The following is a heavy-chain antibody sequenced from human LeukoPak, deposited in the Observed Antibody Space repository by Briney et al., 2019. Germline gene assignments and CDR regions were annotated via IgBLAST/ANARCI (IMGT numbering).Heavy chain of an antibody. D-gene: IGHD4-17*01. V-gene: IGHV3-30*02. J-gene: IGHJ6*02. CDR1: GFTFSSYG. Sequence: GGSLRLSCAASGFTFSSYGMHWVRQAPGKGLEWVAFIRYDGSNKYYADSVKGRFTISRDNSENTLYLQMNSLRAEDTAVYYCAKEVDYGDYYYYGMDVWGQGTTVTVSS. CDR2: IRYDGSNK. CDR3: AKEVDYGDYYYYGMDV.